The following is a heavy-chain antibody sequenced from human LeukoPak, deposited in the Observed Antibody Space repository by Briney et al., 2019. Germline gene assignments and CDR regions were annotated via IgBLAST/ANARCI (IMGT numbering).Heavy chain of an antibody. Sequence: NSSETLSLTCTVSGGSISSTSYYWGWIRQPPGKGLEWIGSISYSGNTLYNPSLESRVTISVDSSKSQFSLTLNSVTAADTAVYFCARQLELRTTGPDWGQGTLVTVSS. D-gene: IGHD1-7*01. CDR1: GGSISSTSYY. CDR2: ISYSGNT. CDR3: ARQLELRTTGPD. J-gene: IGHJ4*02. V-gene: IGHV4-39*01.